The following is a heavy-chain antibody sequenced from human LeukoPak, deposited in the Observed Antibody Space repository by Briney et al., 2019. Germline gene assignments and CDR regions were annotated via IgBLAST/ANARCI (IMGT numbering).Heavy chain of an antibody. V-gene: IGHV4-59*08. Sequence: SETLSLTCAVYGGSFSGYYWTWIRQPPGKGLEWIGYIYYSGSTNYNPSLKSRVTISVDTSKNQFSLKLSSVTAADTAVYYCASLPDYYGSGSYNYWGQGTLVTVSS. D-gene: IGHD3-10*01. J-gene: IGHJ4*02. CDR3: ASLPDYYGSGSYNY. CDR1: GGSFSGYY. CDR2: IYYSGST.